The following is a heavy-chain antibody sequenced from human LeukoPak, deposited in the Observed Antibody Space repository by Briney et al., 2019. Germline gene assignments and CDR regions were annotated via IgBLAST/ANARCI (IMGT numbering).Heavy chain of an antibody. CDR1: GGSFSGYY. Sequence: SETLSLTCAVYGGSFSGYYWSWICQPPGKRLEWIGEINHSGSTNYNPSLKSRVTISVDTSKNQFSLKLSSVTAADTAVYYCAWGWLSNYFDYWGQGTLVTVSS. J-gene: IGHJ4*02. CDR3: AWGWLSNYFDY. V-gene: IGHV4-34*01. CDR2: INHSGST. D-gene: IGHD3-22*01.